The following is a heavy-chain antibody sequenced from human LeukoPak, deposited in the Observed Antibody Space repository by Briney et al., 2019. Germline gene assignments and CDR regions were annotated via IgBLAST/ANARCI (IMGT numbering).Heavy chain of an antibody. J-gene: IGHJ3*02. CDR3: AREVTGSGLIRGGAFDI. Sequence: ASVKVSCKASGYTFTGYYMHWVRQAPGQGLEWMGWINPNSGGTNYAQKFQGRVTMTRDTSISTAYMELSRLRSGDTAVYYCAREVTGSGLIRGGAFDIWGQGTMVTVSS. D-gene: IGHD2-15*01. V-gene: IGHV1-2*02. CDR2: INPNSGGT. CDR1: GYTFTGYY.